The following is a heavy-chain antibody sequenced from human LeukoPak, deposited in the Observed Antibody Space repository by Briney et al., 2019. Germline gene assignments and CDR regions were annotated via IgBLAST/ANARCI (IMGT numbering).Heavy chain of an antibody. CDR1: GFTFSSYS. V-gene: IGHV3-21*01. J-gene: IGHJ4*02. D-gene: IGHD6-19*01. CDR2: ISSSSSYI. Sequence: GGSLRLSCAASGFTFSSYSMNWVRQAPGKGLEWVSSISSSSSYIYYADSVKGRLTISRDNAKNSLYLQMNSLRAEDTAVYCCARAGAVAGYYFDYWGQGTLVTVSS. CDR3: ARAGAVAGYYFDY.